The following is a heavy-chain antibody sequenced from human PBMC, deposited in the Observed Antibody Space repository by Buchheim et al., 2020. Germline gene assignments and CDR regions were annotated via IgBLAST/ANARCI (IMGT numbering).Heavy chain of an antibody. V-gene: IGHV1-46*01. CDR3: ARDTPTVVYYYYGMDV. Sequence: QVQLVQSGAEVKKPGASVKFSCKASGYTFTSYYMHWVRQAPGQGLEWMGIINPSGGSTSYAQKFQGRVTMTRDTSTSTGYMELSSLRSEDTAVYYCARDTPTVVYYYYGMDVWGQGTT. CDR1: GYTFTSYY. J-gene: IGHJ6*02. CDR2: INPSGGST. D-gene: IGHD4-23*01.